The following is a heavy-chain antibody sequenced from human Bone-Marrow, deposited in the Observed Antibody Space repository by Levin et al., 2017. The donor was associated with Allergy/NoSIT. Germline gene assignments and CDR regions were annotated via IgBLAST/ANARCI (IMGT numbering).Heavy chain of an antibody. Sequence: PVGSLRLSCAASAFTFNTYSMTWVRQAPGKGLEWVSYIDSGSSTIYYADSVKGRFTISRDNAKNSLFLQMNSLRAEDTAIYYCARVPAATFYYYYMDVWGKGTTVTVSS. D-gene: IGHD2-2*01. CDR3: ARVPAATFYYYYMDV. V-gene: IGHV3-48*01. CDR1: AFTFNTYS. CDR2: IDSGSSTI. J-gene: IGHJ6*03.